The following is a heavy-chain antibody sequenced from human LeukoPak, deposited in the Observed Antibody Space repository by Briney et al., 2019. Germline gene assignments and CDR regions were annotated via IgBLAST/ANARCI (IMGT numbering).Heavy chain of an antibody. D-gene: IGHD4-17*01. V-gene: IGHV4-59*08. CDR2: IYYSGST. Sequence: SETLSLTCTVSGGSISSYYWSWIRQPPGKGLEWIGYIYYSGSTNYNPSLKSRVTISVDTSKNQFSLKLSSVTAADTAVYYCARHLFTFYGDYNYHPLDYWGQGTLVTVSS. CDR3: ARHLFTFYGDYNYHPLDY. CDR1: GGSISSYY. J-gene: IGHJ4*02.